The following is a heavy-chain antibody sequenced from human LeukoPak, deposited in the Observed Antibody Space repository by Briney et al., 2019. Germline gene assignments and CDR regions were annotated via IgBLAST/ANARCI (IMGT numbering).Heavy chain of an antibody. CDR1: GYTFTSYY. CDR3: ARDRSSGWSPFDY. Sequence: ASVKVSCKASGYTFTSYYMHWVQQAPGQGLEWMGIINPSGGSASYAQKFKGSVTMTRDTSTSTVYMEMSSLRSEDTAVYYCARDRSSGWSPFDYWGQGTLVTVSS. J-gene: IGHJ4*02. V-gene: IGHV1-46*01. CDR2: INPSGGSA. D-gene: IGHD6-19*01.